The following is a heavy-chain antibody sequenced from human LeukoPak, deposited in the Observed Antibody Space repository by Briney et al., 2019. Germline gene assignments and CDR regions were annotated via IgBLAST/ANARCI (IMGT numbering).Heavy chain of an antibody. J-gene: IGHJ5*02. CDR2: IYYTGST. Sequence: SETLSLTCTVSGGPISTYQWSWIRQPPGKGLEWIGYIYYTGSTNYNPSLRSRVTISLDTSKNQFSLRVNSVTAADTAVYYCARRTTVTPNWYDPWGQGTLVTVSS. CDR1: GGPISTYQ. CDR3: ARRTTVTPNWYDP. V-gene: IGHV4-59*08. D-gene: IGHD4-17*01.